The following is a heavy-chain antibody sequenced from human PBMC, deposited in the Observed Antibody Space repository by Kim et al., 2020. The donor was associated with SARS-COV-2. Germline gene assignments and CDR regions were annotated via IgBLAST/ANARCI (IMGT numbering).Heavy chain of an antibody. CDR2: IYYSGST. J-gene: IGHJ4*02. Sequence: SETLSLTCTVSGGSISSYYWSWIRQPPVKGLEWIGYIYYSGSTNYNPSLKSRVTISVDTSKNQFSLKLSSVTAADTAVYYCARAEVRWQPYFDYWGQGTLVTVSS. CDR3: ARAEVRWQPYFDY. V-gene: IGHV4-59*01. CDR1: GGSISSYY. D-gene: IGHD4-17*01.